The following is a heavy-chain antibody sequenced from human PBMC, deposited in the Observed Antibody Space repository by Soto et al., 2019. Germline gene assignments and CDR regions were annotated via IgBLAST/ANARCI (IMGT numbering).Heavy chain of an antibody. J-gene: IGHJ4*02. CDR1: GFTISTYV. Sequence: GGSLRLSCAASGFTISTYVMSWVRQAPGKGLEWVSAISGSSDNTYYADSARGRFTISRDPSKSTLYLQMNSLRAEDTAVYYCAKDRKGSYCSGGTCYSFDYWGQGTLVNVS. CDR2: ISGSSDNT. V-gene: IGHV3-23*01. D-gene: IGHD2-15*01. CDR3: AKDRKGSYCSGGTCYSFDY.